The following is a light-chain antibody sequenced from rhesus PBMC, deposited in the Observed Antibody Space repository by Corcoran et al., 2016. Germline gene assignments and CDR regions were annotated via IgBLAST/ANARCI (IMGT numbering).Light chain of an antibody. CDR1: SSDVGGYNY. V-gene: IGLV2S7*01. J-gene: IGLJ1*01. CDR3: CSYISSSTYI. Sequence: QSAPTQPPSVSGSPGPSVTISCTGTSSDVGGYNYVSWYQQHPGKAPKLMIYDVIKRPSGVSDRFSGSKSGNTASLTITGLQAEDEADYYCCSYISSSTYIFGTGTRLTVL. CDR2: DVI.